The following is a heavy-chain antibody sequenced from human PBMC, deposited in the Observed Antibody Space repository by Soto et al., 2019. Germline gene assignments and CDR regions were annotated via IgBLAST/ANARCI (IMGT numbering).Heavy chain of an antibody. CDR1: GFTFSNYS. Sequence: EVQLVESGGGLVKPGGSLRLSCAASGFTFSNYSMTWVRQAPGKGLEWVSAISSESTKISYADSVKGRFTISRDNAHSSVFLLRRRLRAEDTAVYYWAKMWDQWLQEVDYWGQGNRVTVAS. D-gene: IGHD6-19*01. CDR2: ISSESTKI. J-gene: IGHJ4*02. CDR3: AKMWDQWLQEVDY. V-gene: IGHV3-21*01.